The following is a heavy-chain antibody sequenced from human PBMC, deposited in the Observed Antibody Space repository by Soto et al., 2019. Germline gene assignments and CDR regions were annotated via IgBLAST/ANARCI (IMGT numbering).Heavy chain of an antibody. V-gene: IGHV3-74*01. D-gene: IGHD2-15*01. Sequence: GGSLRLSCAASGFTFRSYSMNWVRQAPGKGLVWLAGTKSDGTITNYADSVKGRFTISRDNVKNTLSLQKNGLRGEDTAVYYCTRLSGDHVACCSYGMDVWGRGTTVTVSS. J-gene: IGHJ6*02. CDR1: GFTFRSYS. CDR2: TKSDGTIT. CDR3: TRLSGDHVACCSYGMDV.